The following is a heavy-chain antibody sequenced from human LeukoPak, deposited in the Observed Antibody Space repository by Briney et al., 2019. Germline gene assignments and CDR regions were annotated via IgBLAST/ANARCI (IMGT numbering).Heavy chain of an antibody. CDR3: ARVYRDTARFDY. J-gene: IGHJ4*02. CDR1: GYTFTSYY. D-gene: IGHD5-18*01. Sequence: ASVKVSCRVSGYTFTSYYMHWVRQAPGQGLEWMGIINPSGGSTSYAQKFQGRVTMTRDTSTSTVYMELSSLRSEDTAVYYCARVYRDTARFDYWGQGTLVTVSS. V-gene: IGHV1-46*01. CDR2: INPSGGST.